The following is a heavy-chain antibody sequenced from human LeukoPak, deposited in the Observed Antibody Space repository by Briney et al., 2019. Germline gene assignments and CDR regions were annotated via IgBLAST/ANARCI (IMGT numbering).Heavy chain of an antibody. V-gene: IGHV3-30*03. CDR2: ISYDGSNK. J-gene: IGHJ4*02. Sequence: GGSLRLSCAASGFTFSSYGMHWVRQAPGKGLEWVAVISYDGSNKYYADSVKGRFTISRDNSKNTLYLQMNSLRAEDTAVYYCARDLGQQWLVRGYSDYWGQGTLVTVSS. D-gene: IGHD6-19*01. CDR1: GFTFSSYG. CDR3: ARDLGQQWLVRGYSDY.